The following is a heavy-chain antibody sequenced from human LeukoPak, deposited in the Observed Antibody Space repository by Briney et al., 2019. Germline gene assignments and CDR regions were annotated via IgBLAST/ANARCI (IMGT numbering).Heavy chain of an antibody. V-gene: IGHV4-38-2*01. J-gene: IGHJ4*02. Sequence: SETLSLTCAVSGYSISGSYYWGWIRQSPGKALEWIGSMFHSGITYYNPSLKSRVTISLDTSKNQFSLKLTSVTAADTAVYYCARANGFGLTITWGQGTLVTVSS. CDR1: GYSISGSYY. D-gene: IGHD3-3*01. CDR3: ARANGFGLTIT. CDR2: MFHSGIT.